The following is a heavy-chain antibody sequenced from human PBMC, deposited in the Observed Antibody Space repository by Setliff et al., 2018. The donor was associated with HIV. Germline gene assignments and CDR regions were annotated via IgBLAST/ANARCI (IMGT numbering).Heavy chain of an antibody. D-gene: IGHD6-19*01. J-gene: IGHJ4*02. V-gene: IGHV3-21*01. CDR2: ISSSSSYI. CDR3: ARDRSIAVAGALDY. Sequence: GESLRLSCAASGFTFSSYSMNWVRQAPGKGLEWVSSISSSSSYIYYADSVKGRFTISRDNAKNSPYLQMNSLRAEDTAVYYCARDRSIAVAGALDYWGQGTLVTVSS. CDR1: GFTFSSYS.